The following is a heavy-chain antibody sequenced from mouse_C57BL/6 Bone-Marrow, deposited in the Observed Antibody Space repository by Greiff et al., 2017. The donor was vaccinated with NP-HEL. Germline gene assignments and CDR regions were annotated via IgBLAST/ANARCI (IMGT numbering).Heavy chain of an antibody. CDR3: ARTDYDYDGVDY. CDR2: IYPGSGST. V-gene: IGHV1-55*01. Sequence: QVQLQQPGAELVKPGASVKMSCKASGYTFTSYWITWVKQRPGQGLEWIGDIYPGSGSTNYNEKFKSKATLTVDTSSSTAYMQLSSLTSEDSAVYYCARTDYDYDGVDYWGQGTTLTVSS. D-gene: IGHD2-4*01. CDR1: GYTFTSYW. J-gene: IGHJ2*01.